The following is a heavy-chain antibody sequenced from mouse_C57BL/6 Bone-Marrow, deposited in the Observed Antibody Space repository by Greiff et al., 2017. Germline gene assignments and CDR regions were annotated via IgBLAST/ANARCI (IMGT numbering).Heavy chain of an antibody. CDR3: AKSSYCFDY. CDR1: GYTFTSYG. Sequence: VQLQQSGAELARPGASVKLSCKASGYTFTSYGISWVKQRTGQGLEWIGEIYPRSGNTYYNEKFKGKATLTADKSSSTAYMELRSLTSEDSAVYFCAKSSYCFDYWGQGTTLTVSS. J-gene: IGHJ2*01. CDR2: IYPRSGNT. V-gene: IGHV1-81*01.